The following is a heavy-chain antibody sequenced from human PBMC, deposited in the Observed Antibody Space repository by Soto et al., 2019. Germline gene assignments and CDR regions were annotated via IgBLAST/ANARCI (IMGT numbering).Heavy chain of an antibody. CDR1: GYTFTGYY. J-gene: IGHJ3*02. D-gene: IGHD3-3*01. CDR3: ARDWRGVGLSGWGVAFDI. CDR2: INPNSGGT. V-gene: IGHV1-2*02. Sequence: ASVKVSCKASGYTFTGYYMHWVRQAPGQGLEWMGWINPNSGGTNYAQKFQGRVTMTRDTSISTAYMELSRLRSDDTAVYYCARDWRGVGLSGWGVAFDIWGQGTMGPVSS.